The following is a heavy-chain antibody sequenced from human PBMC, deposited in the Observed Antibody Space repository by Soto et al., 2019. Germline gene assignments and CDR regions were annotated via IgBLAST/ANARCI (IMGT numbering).Heavy chain of an antibody. V-gene: IGHV2-5*01. CDR1: GFSFSTTGVG. CDR2: IYWIGNE. CDR3: AQEQSGYYYVMDV. D-gene: IGHD3-10*01. J-gene: IGHJ6*02. Sequence: QITLRESGPTRVKPTQTLTLTCAYSGFSFSTTGVGVAWFRQPPGQALQWLALIYWIGNERYSPSLNGRLTVTKDTSKNQVHLKMAKVDPVDTATYYCAQEQSGYYYVMDVWGPGTNVTVSS.